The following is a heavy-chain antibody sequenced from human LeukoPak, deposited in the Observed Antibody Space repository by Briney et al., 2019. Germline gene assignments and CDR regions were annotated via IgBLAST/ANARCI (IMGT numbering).Heavy chain of an antibody. CDR3: ARAAYHYGMDV. Sequence: GRSLRLSCAASGFTFDDYAMHWVRQAPGKGLEWVAVISYDGSNKYYADSVKGRFTISRDNSKNTLYLQMNSLRAEDTAVYYCARAAYHYGMDVWGQGTTVTVSS. J-gene: IGHJ6*02. CDR2: ISYDGSNK. CDR1: GFTFDDYA. V-gene: IGHV3-30-3*01.